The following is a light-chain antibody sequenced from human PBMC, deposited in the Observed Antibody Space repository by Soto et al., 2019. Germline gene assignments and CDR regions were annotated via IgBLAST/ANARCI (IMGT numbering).Light chain of an antibody. Sequence: QSVLTQPPSASGTPGQRVTISCSGSSSNIGSNTVNWYQQLPGTAPKLLIFGDTNRRSGVPGRFSGSKSGSSASLAITGLQAEDEADYYCQSYDTILSGPIFGGGTKLTVL. V-gene: IGLV1-44*01. J-gene: IGLJ2*01. CDR2: GDT. CDR3: QSYDTILSGPI. CDR1: SSNIGSNT.